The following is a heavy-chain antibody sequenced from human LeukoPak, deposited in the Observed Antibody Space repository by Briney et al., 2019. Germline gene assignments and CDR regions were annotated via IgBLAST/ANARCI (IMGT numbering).Heavy chain of an antibody. V-gene: IGHV3-30*03. J-gene: IGHJ4*02. CDR1: GFTFSSYG. D-gene: IGHD3-22*01. Sequence: GSLRLSCAASGFTFSSYGMHWVRQAPGKGLEWVAVISYDGSNKYYADSVKGRFTISRDNSKNTLYLQMNSLRAEDTAVYYCALDSSGLFDYWGQGTLVTVSS. CDR2: ISYDGSNK. CDR3: ALDSSGLFDY.